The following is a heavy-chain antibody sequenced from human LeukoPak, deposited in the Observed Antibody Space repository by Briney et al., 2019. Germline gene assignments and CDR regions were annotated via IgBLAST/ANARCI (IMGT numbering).Heavy chain of an antibody. CDR3: ARAGGSGNSTFYFDY. J-gene: IGHJ4*02. CDR2: IYYRGRA. D-gene: IGHD3-10*01. CDR1: GGSFSSGNFY. Sequence: PSQTPSLTSTVSGGSFSSGNFYWYCIRQYPGSGLEWIGYIYYRGRAYYNPSLKSRVTISVDTSKKQLSVTLSTVTAADTAMYYCARAGGSGNSTFYFDYWGQGTQVTVSS. V-gene: IGHV4-31*03.